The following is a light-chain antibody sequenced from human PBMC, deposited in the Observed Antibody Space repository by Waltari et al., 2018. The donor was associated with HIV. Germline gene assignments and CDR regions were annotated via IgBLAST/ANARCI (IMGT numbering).Light chain of an antibody. J-gene: IGLJ2*01. V-gene: IGLV2-18*02. CDR3: SSYTSSSTYVI. CDR1: SSDVGGYDR. CDR2: EVN. Sequence: QSALTQPPSVSASPGQLVTIPCTGGSSDVGGYDRVSWYQQPPGTAPKLILYEVNNRPSGVPDRFSGSKSGNTASLTISGLQADDEADYFCSSYTSSSTYVIFGGGTKLTVL.